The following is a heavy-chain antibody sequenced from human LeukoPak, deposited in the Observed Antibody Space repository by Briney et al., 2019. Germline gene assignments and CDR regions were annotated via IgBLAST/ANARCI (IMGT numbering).Heavy chain of an antibody. V-gene: IGHV1-2*02. J-gene: IGHJ4*02. D-gene: IGHD1-20*01. CDR2: INPNSGGT. CDR1: GYTFTGYY. CDR3: ARSITGTAYYFDY. Sequence: ASVKVSCKASGYTFTGYYMHWVRQAPGQGLEWMGWINPNSGGTNYAQKFQGRVTMTRDMSTSTVYMELSSLRSEDTAVYYCARSITGTAYYFDYWGQGTLVTVSS.